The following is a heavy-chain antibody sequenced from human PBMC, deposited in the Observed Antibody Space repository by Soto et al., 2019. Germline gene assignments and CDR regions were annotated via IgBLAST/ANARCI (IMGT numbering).Heavy chain of an antibody. CDR1: GFTFSSYW. D-gene: IGHD3-10*01. CDR2: IKQDGSEK. Sequence: EVQLVESGGGLVQPGGSLRLSCAASGFTFSSYWMSWVRQAPGKGLEWVANIKQDGSEKYYVDSVKGRFTISRHNAKNALYLQMNSLRAEDTAVYYCARDHYYGSGSYYKPNWFDPWGQGTLVTVSS. CDR3: ARDHYYGSGSYYKPNWFDP. J-gene: IGHJ5*02. V-gene: IGHV3-7*01.